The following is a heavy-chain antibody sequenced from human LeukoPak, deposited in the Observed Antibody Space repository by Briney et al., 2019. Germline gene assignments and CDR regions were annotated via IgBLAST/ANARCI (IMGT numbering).Heavy chain of an antibody. CDR3: ARGIGVKVLRYFDRLKGNHNWFDP. D-gene: IGHD3-9*01. J-gene: IGHJ5*02. Sequence: ASVKVSCKASGYTFTSYDINWVRQATGQGLEWMGWMNPNSGNTGYAQKFQGRVTMTRNTSISTAYMELSRLRSEDTAVYYCARGIGVKVLRYFDRLKGNHNWFDPWGQGTLVTVSS. CDR2: MNPNSGNT. V-gene: IGHV1-8*01. CDR1: GYTFTSYD.